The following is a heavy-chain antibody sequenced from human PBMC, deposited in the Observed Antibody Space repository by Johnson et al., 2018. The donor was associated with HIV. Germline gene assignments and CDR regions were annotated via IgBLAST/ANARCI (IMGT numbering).Heavy chain of an antibody. V-gene: IGHV3-30-3*01. CDR1: GFSFSSYA. CDR2: ISYAGSNK. J-gene: IGHJ3*02. CDR3: ASDEGIVVVSHAFDI. D-gene: IGHD3-22*01. Sequence: QVQLVESGGGVVQPGRSLRLSCAASGFSFSSYAMHWVRQAPGKGLEWVAVISYAGSNKYYADYVKGRFTISRDNSKNTRYLQMNSLRAEDTAVYYCASDEGIVVVSHAFDIWGQGTMVTFSS.